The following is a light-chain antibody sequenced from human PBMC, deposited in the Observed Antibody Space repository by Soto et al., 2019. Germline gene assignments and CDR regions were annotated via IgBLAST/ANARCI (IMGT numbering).Light chain of an antibody. CDR1: QSVSSSY. CDR3: QQYGSSRWT. J-gene: IGKJ1*01. Sequence: EIVFTQSPGTLSLSPGERATLSCRASQSVSSSYLAWYQQKPGHAPTLLIYDASSRATGIPDRFSGSGSGTDFTLSISSLEPEDFAVYYCQQYGSSRWTFGQGTKVDIK. CDR2: DAS. V-gene: IGKV3-20*01.